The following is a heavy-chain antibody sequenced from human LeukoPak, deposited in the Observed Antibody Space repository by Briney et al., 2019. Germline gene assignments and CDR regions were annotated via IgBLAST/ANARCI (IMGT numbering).Heavy chain of an antibody. Sequence: ASVKVSCKASGYTFTSYYMHWVRQAPGQGLEWMGIINPSGGSTSYAQKFQGRVTMTRDTSTSTVYMELSSLRSEDTAVYYCAREGERHYYYYGMDVWGQGTTVTVSS. V-gene: IGHV1-46*01. CDR2: INPSGGST. J-gene: IGHJ6*02. CDR3: AREGERHYYYYGMDV. CDR1: GYTFTSYY.